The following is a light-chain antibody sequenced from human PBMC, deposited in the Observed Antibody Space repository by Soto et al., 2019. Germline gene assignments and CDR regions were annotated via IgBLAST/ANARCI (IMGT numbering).Light chain of an antibody. CDR3: HQSYNIPQT. Sequence: DFHLPQSPSSLSASVVYRVNITCHAGQSLISYLHWYQHKPGRVPKLLVYAASNLQSGVPSRFSGPGSGTDFTLTIASLQPEDFATYNCHQSYNIPQTFGQGTKVDI. J-gene: IGKJ1*01. CDR1: QSLISY. CDR2: AAS. V-gene: IGKV1-39*01.